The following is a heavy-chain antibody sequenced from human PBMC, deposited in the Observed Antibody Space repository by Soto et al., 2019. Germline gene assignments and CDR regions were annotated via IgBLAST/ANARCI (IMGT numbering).Heavy chain of an antibody. Sequence: EVQLLESGGGLVQPGGSLRLSCAASGFTFSSYAMSWVRQAPGKGLEWVSAISGSGGSTYYADSVKGRFTISRDNSKNTLYLQMNSLRAEDTAVYYCAKDLRSSPITMIVVVIIGFDYWGQGTLVTVSS. V-gene: IGHV3-23*01. J-gene: IGHJ4*02. CDR3: AKDLRSSPITMIVVVIIGFDY. CDR1: GFTFSSYA. D-gene: IGHD3-22*01. CDR2: ISGSGGST.